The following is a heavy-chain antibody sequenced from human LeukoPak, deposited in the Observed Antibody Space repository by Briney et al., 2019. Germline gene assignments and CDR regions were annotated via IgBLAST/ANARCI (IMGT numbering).Heavy chain of an antibody. CDR1: GFTFSSYA. D-gene: IGHD4-17*01. V-gene: IGHV3-23*01. CDR3: TKSPYGDYLIDY. CDR2: VSASGGST. J-gene: IGHJ4*02. Sequence: PGGSLRLPCAASGFTFSSYAMSWVRQAPGKGLEWVSAVSASGGSTYYADSVKGRFTISRDNSKNTLYLQMNSLRAEDTAVYYCTKSPYGDYLIDYWGQGTLVTVSS.